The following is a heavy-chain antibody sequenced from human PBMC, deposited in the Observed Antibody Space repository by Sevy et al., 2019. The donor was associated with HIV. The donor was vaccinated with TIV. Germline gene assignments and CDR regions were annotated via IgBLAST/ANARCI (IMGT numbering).Heavy chain of an antibody. CDR1: GFSFSNYA. Sequence: GGSLRLSCVASGFSFSNYAMHWVRQAPGKGLEWVAVIWNDGNDKSYADSVKGRFTISRDNAKNTLYLQMNSPRAEDTAIYYCATEYNNGYDYWGQGTMVTVSS. J-gene: IGHJ4*02. V-gene: IGHV3-33*01. CDR3: ATEYNNGYDY. D-gene: IGHD5-18*01. CDR2: IWNDGNDK.